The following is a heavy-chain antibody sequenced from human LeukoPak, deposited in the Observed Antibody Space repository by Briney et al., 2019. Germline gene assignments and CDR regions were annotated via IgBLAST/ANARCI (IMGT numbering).Heavy chain of an antibody. CDR2: ISAYNGNT. D-gene: IGHD1-1*01. CDR1: GYTFTSYG. V-gene: IGHV1-18*01. CDR3: ARDPFMNWNSFLDY. J-gene: IGHJ4*02. Sequence: ASVKVPCKAPGYTFTSYGISWVRQAPGQGLEWMGWISAYNGNTNYAQKLQGRVTMTTDTSTSTAYMELRSLRSDDTAVYYCARDPFMNWNSFLDYWGQGTLVTVSS.